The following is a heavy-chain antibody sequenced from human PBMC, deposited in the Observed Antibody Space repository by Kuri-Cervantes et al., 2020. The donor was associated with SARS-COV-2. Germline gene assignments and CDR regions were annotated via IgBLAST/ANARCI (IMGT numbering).Heavy chain of an antibody. Sequence: SETLSLTCTVSGYFISSGYYWGWIRQPPGKGLEWIGSIFHSGTTYYNPSLRSRVYISLDTSKNQFFLNVTSVTAADTAVYYCSRSRVPAAAALWGQGTMVTVSS. CDR1: GYFISSGYY. D-gene: IGHD2-2*01. J-gene: IGHJ3*01. CDR3: SRSRVPAAAAL. V-gene: IGHV4-38-2*02. CDR2: IFHSGTT.